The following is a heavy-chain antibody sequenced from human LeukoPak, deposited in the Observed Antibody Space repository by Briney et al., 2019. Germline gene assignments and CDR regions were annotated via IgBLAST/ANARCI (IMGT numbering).Heavy chain of an antibody. CDR1: GFTFSSYS. CDR2: ISSSSSYI. CDR3: ARVGGSIATFDY. Sequence: NPGGSLRLSCAASGFTFSSYSMNWVRQAPGKGLEWVSSISSSSSYIYYADSVKGRFTISRDNAKNSLYLQMNSLRAEDTAVYYCARVGGSIATFDYWGQGTLVTVSS. D-gene: IGHD6-6*01. V-gene: IGHV3-21*01. J-gene: IGHJ4*02.